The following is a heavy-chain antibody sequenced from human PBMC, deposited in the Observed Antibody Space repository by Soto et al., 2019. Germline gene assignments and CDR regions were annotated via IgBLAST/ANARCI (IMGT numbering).Heavy chain of an antibody. CDR2: IWYDGSNK. CDR3: ARGRISCWPYFDY. D-gene: IGHD2-2*01. V-gene: IGHV3-33*01. CDR1: GFTFSSYG. Sequence: QAQLVESGGGVVQPGRSLRLSCAASGFTFSSYGMHWVRQAPGKGLEWVAVIWYDGSNKYYADSVKGRFTISRDNSKNTLYLQMNSLRPEDTAVYYCARGRISCWPYFDYWGQGTLVTVSS. J-gene: IGHJ4*02.